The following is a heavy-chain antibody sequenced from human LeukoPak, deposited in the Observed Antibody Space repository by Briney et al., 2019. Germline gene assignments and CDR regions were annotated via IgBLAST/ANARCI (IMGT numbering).Heavy chain of an antibody. D-gene: IGHD3-16*01. J-gene: IGHJ4*02. Sequence: SXRLXCXASGFTFXSYAMHWVRQAPGXGLEWVAVISYGGSNKYYADSVKGRFTISRDNSKNTLYLQMNSLRAEDTAVYYCARDYASQPFDYWGQGTLVTVSS. CDR1: GFTFXSYA. CDR2: ISYGGSNK. V-gene: IGHV3-30-3*01. CDR3: ARDYASQPFDY.